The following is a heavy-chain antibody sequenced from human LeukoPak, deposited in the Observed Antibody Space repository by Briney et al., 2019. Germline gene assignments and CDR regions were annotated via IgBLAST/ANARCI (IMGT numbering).Heavy chain of an antibody. Sequence: ASVKVSGNASGGTFCSYAISWVRQAPGQGLKWMGRIIPILGIANYAQKFQGRVTITADKSTSTAYMELSSLRSEDTAVYYCARVRAGATTSGAFDIWGQGTMVTVSS. V-gene: IGHV1-69*04. CDR2: IIPILGIA. CDR1: GGTFCSYA. J-gene: IGHJ3*02. D-gene: IGHD1-26*01. CDR3: ARVRAGATTSGAFDI.